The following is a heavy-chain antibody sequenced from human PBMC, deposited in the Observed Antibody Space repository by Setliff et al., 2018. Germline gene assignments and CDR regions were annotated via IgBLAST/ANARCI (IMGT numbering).Heavy chain of an antibody. CDR1: GYTFTNYV. CDR2: INAVSGNT. J-gene: IGHJ4*02. V-gene: IGHV1-3*01. CDR3: VRSSAPQVVLAADFDF. D-gene: IGHD6-19*01. Sequence: ASVKVSCKASGYTFTNYVFHWVRQAPGQRLEWMGWINAVSGNTKYSQKFQGRVTITRDTSASTAYMELSSLRAEDTAVYYCVRSSAPQVVLAADFDFWGQGTPVTAPQ.